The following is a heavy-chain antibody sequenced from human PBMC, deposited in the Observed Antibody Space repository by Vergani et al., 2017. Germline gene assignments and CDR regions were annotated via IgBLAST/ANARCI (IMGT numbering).Heavy chain of an antibody. V-gene: IGHV3-21*06. D-gene: IGHD2-8*01. Sequence: EVQLVESGGGLVKPGGSLRLSCAASGFTFSDFSMSWVRQAPGKGLEWVAFIRSSGPYINYADSVKGRFIISRDNTNNSLFLQLRSLRAEDAAVYYCARDCTSGGCPDNYGMDVWGQGATVTVSS. CDR3: ARDCTSGGCPDNYGMDV. J-gene: IGHJ6*02. CDR2: IRSSGPYI. CDR1: GFTFSDFS.